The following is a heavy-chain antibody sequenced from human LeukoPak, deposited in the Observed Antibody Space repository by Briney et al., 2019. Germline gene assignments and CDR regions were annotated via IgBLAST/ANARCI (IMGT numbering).Heavy chain of an antibody. J-gene: IGHJ4*02. CDR2: ISSSSSYI. CDR3: AKKGYYDGSGYYMYYFDH. V-gene: IGHV3-21*04. CDR1: GFTFSSYG. D-gene: IGHD3-22*01. Sequence: GGSLRLSCAASGFTFSSYGMHWVRQAPGKGLEWVSSISSSSSYIYYADSVKGRFTISRDNAKNSLYLQMNSLRAEDTAVYYCAKKGYYDGSGYYMYYFDHWGQGTLVTVSS.